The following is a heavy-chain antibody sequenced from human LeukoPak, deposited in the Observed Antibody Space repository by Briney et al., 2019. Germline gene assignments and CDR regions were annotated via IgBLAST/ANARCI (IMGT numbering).Heavy chain of an antibody. J-gene: IGHJ6*03. D-gene: IGHD6-25*01. Sequence: GGSLRLSCAASGFTFTEYYMSWIRQAPGKGLEWVSYISSTGSTTYYADSVKGRFTMSRDNARNSVSLQMNSLRAEDTAVYYCARDYRSAYYYMDVWGKGTTVTISS. CDR2: ISSTGSTT. CDR3: ARDYRSAYYYMDV. CDR1: GFTFTEYY. V-gene: IGHV3-11*01.